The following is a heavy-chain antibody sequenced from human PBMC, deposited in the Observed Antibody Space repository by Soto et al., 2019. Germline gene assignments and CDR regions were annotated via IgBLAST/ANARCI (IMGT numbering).Heavy chain of an antibody. CDR2: ISGSGGST. CDR3: AKDRAYCSGGSCYSYYYYYMDV. Sequence: EVQLLESGGGLVQPGGSLRLSCAASGFTFSSYAMSWVRQAPGKGLEWVSAISGSGGSTYYADSVKGRFTISRDNSQNTLYLQMNSLRAEDTAVYYCAKDRAYCSGGSCYSYYYYYMDVWGKGTTVTVSS. V-gene: IGHV3-23*01. J-gene: IGHJ6*03. CDR1: GFTFSSYA. D-gene: IGHD2-15*01.